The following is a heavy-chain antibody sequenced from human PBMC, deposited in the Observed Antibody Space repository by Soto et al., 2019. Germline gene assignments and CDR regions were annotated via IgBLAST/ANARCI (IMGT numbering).Heavy chain of an antibody. CDR1: GGSISSYY. Sequence: SETLSLTCSVSGGSISSYYWSWIRQPPGKGLEWIGYIYYSGSTDYNPSLKSRVTISVDTSKNQFSLKLSSVTAADTAVYYCARALWRATYFDYWGQGTRVTVS. J-gene: IGHJ4*02. CDR3: ARALWRATYFDY. V-gene: IGHV4-59*01. CDR2: IYYSGST. D-gene: IGHD5-12*01.